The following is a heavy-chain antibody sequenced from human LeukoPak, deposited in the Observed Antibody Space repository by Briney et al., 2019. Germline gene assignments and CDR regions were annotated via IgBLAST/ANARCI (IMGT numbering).Heavy chain of an antibody. D-gene: IGHD6-6*01. V-gene: IGHV1-18*01. Sequence: GASVKVSCKASGYTFTSYGISWVRQAPGQGLEWMGWISAYNGNTNYAQKLQGRVTMTTDTSTSTAYMELRSLRSDDTAAYYCLTFPSIAARPISYYWGQGTLVTVSS. CDR1: GYTFTSYG. J-gene: IGHJ4*02. CDR3: LTFPSIAARPISYY. CDR2: ISAYNGNT.